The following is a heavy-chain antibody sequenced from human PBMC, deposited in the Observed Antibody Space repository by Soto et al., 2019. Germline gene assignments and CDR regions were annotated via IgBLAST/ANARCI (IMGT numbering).Heavy chain of an antibody. CDR1: GFTFSNYA. Sequence: EVQLLDSGGGLVQPGGSLRLSCAASGFTFSNYAMSWVRQAPGKGLEWVSAISGSGDSTFYADSVKGRFTVSRDNYKNTLYLQMISLRAEDTAVYYCANHDGRAVIADYYLDYWGQGTLVTVSS. J-gene: IGHJ4*02. V-gene: IGHV3-23*01. D-gene: IGHD3-3*01. CDR2: ISGSGDST. CDR3: ANHDGRAVIADYYLDY.